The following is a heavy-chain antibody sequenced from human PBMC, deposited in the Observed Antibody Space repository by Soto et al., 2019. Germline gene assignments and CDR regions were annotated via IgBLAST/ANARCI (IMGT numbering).Heavy chain of an antibody. V-gene: IGHV1-69*06. CDR1: GGTFSSYA. CDR2: ILPIFGTA. D-gene: IGHD2-2*01. Sequence: QVQLVQSGAEVKKPGSPVKVSCKASGGTFSSYAISWVRQAPGQGLEWMGGILPIFGTANYARKFQGRVTITADRSTSTAYMELSSLRSEDTAVYYCARASTLTVHCGSVSCPIMDVWGQGTTVTVSS. CDR3: ARASTLTVHCGSVSCPIMDV. J-gene: IGHJ6*02.